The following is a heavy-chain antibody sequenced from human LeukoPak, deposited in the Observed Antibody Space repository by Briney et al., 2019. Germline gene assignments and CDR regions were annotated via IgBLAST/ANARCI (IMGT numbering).Heavy chain of an antibody. Sequence: PSETLSLTCTVSGGSISSDYWSWIRQPPGKGLEWIGYIYYSGDTNYNPSLTSRVTISLDTSKTQFSLKLSSVTAADTAVYYCARRRGNFWSDYYAFDYWGLGTLVSVSS. CDR1: GGSISSDY. CDR2: IYYSGDT. D-gene: IGHD3-3*01. J-gene: IGHJ4*02. V-gene: IGHV4-59*08. CDR3: ARRRGNFWSDYYAFDY.